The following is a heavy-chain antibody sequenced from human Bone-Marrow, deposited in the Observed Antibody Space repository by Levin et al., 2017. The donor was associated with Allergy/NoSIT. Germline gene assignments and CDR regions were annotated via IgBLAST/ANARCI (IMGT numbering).Heavy chain of an antibody. CDR1: GFTFRDYY. V-gene: IGHV3-11*01. CDR2: ISNAGTST. D-gene: IGHD3-10*01. J-gene: IGHJ6*02. CDR3: AREKPGSDTRGYYYCKGMDV. Sequence: GGSLRLSCAASGFTFRDYYMTWIRQAPGKGLEWVSSISNAGTSTYYADSVKGRFTISRDNAKNSLYLQMNSLRDEDTAVYYCAREKPGSDTRGYYYCKGMDVWGQGTTVTVSS.